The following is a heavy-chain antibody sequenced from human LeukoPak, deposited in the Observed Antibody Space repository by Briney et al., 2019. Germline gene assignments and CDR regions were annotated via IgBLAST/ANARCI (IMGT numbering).Heavy chain of an antibody. Sequence: SETLSLTCTGSGGSISGYYWSWIRQPPGKGLEWIGYIYYSGSTNYNPSLKSRVTISVDTSKNQFSLKLSSVTAADTAVYYCARAGYGSGSYYSNWGQGTLVTVSS. CDR2: IYYSGST. J-gene: IGHJ4*02. V-gene: IGHV4-59*01. CDR3: ARAGYGSGSYYSN. CDR1: GGSISGYY. D-gene: IGHD3-10*01.